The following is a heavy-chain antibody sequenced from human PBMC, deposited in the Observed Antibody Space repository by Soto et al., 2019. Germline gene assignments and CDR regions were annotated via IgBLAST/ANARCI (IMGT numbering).Heavy chain of an antibody. CDR2: IWYDGSNK. CDR3: AGSWYPYNYFDY. Sequence: GGSLRLSCAASGFTCSSYGMHWVRQAPGKGLEWVAVIWYDGSNKYYADSVKGRFTISRDNSKNTLYLQMNSLRAEDTAVYYCAGSWYPYNYFDYWGQGTLVTVSS. CDR1: GFTCSSYG. V-gene: IGHV3-33*01. D-gene: IGHD6-13*01. J-gene: IGHJ4*02.